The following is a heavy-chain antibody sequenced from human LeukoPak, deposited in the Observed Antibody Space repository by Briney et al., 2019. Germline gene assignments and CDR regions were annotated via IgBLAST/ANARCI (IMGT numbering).Heavy chain of an antibody. CDR1: GFTFNNYW. CDR3: AKGKRYPDY. D-gene: IGHD1-1*01. Sequence: GGSLRLSCEASGFTFNNYWIHWVRQAPGKGLVWVSRISDDGSTTTYADSVKGRFTISRDNAKNSLYLQMDSLRVEDTAVYYRAKGKRYPDYWGQGTLVTVSS. J-gene: IGHJ4*02. CDR2: ISDDGSTT. V-gene: IGHV3-74*03.